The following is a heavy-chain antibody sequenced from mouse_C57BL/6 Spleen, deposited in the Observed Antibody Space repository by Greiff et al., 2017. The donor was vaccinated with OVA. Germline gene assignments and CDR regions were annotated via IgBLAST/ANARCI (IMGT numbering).Heavy chain of an antibody. D-gene: IGHD2-1*01. V-gene: IGHV2-5*01. J-gene: IGHJ4*01. CDR3: AKIYGNYVWAMDY. CDR1: GFSLTSYG. CDR2: IWRGGST. Sequence: VQVVESGPGLVQPSQSLSITCTVSGFSLTSYGVHWVRQSPGKGLEWLGVIWRGGSTDYNAAFMSRLSITKANSKSQVFFKMNSLQADDTAIYYCAKIYGNYVWAMDYWGQGTSVTVSS.